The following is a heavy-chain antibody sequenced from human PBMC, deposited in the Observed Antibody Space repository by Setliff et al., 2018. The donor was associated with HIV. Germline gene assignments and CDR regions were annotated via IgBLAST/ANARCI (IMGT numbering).Heavy chain of an antibody. CDR1: GFTFSNAW. J-gene: IGHJ6*02. CDR2: ISSGSVNI. Sequence: GGSLRLSCAVSGFTFSNAWMSWVRQAPGKGLEWVSYISSGSVNIFYADSVKGRFTISRDNAKNSLYLQMDSLRVEDTTVYYCTRKLAPGHGMDVWGQGTTVTVSS. CDR3: TRKLAPGHGMDV. D-gene: IGHD3-3*02. V-gene: IGHV3-48*04.